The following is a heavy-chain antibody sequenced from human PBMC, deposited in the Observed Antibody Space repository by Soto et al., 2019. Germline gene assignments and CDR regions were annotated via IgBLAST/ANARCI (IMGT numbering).Heavy chain of an antibody. J-gene: IGHJ4*02. CDR3: ARDQGFLEWSLYCPEY. CDR1: GFTFSSYA. V-gene: IGHV3-30-3*01. CDR2: ISYDGSNK. D-gene: IGHD3-3*01. Sequence: GGSLRLSCAASGFTFSSYAMHWVRQAPGKGLEWVAVISYDGSNKYYADSVKGRLTISRDNSKNTLYLQMNSLRAEDTAVYYCARDQGFLEWSLYCPEYWSQGT.